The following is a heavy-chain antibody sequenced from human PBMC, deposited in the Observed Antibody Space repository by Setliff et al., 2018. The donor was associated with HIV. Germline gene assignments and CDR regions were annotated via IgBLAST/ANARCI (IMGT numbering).Heavy chain of an antibody. J-gene: IGHJ3*02. CDR1: GGSISTSY. CDR3: AREHCSGGSCNGFDI. CDR2: IYISGTT. D-gene: IGHD2-15*01. V-gene: IGHV4-4*09. Sequence: LSLTCTVSGGSISTSYWNWIRQPPGKGLEWIAYIYISGTTNYNPSLKSRVTISLDTSRNQFPLKLGSVTAADTAMYYCAREHCSGGSCNGFDIWGQGTMVTVSS.